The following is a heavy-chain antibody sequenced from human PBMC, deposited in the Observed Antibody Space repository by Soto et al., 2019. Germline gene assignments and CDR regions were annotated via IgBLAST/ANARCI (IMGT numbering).Heavy chain of an antibody. CDR3: AKWDFGVVNWPNYYYGMDV. J-gene: IGHJ6*02. Sequence: GGSLRLSCAASGFTFSSYAMSWVRQAPGKGLGWVSAISGSGGSTYYADSVKGRFTISRDNSKNTLYLQMNSLRAEDTAVYYCAKWDFGVVNWPNYYYGMDVWGQGTTVTVSS. CDR2: ISGSGGST. CDR1: GFTFSSYA. D-gene: IGHD3-3*01. V-gene: IGHV3-23*01.